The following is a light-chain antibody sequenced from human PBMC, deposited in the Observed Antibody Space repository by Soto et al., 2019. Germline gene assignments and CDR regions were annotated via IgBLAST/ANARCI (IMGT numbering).Light chain of an antibody. J-gene: IGKJ1*01. CDR1: QSISPW. V-gene: IGKV1-5*01. Sequence: DIQMTQSPSTLSASVGDRVTIACRASQSISPWLAWYQQKPGKAPKLLIFGASSLEGGVPSRFSGSGSGTDFTLTISSXQPDDFATYYCQQYSSSVTFGQGTKVEIK. CDR3: QQYSSSVT. CDR2: GAS.